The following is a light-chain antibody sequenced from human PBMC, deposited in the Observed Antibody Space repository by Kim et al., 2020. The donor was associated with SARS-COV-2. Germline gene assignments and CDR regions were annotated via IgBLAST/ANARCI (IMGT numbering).Light chain of an antibody. V-gene: IGKV1-33*01. Sequence: ASIGDRVTITCQASQDISNYLNWYQQKPGKAPKLLIYDASNLETGVPSRFSGSGSGTDFTFTISSLQPEDIATYYCQQYDNLPLYTFGQGTKLEI. CDR1: QDISNY. CDR2: DAS. CDR3: QQYDNLPLYT. J-gene: IGKJ2*01.